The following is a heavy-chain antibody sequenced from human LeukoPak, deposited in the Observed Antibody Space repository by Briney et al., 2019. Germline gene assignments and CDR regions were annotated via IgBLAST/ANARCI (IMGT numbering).Heavy chain of an antibody. D-gene: IGHD5-12*01. CDR3: ARPKSGYDDWYFDL. Sequence: SETLSLTCTVSGGSISSYCWSWIRQPPGKGLEWIGYIYYSGSTNYNPSLKSRVTISVDTSKNQFSLKLSSVTAADTAVYYCARPKSGYDDWYFDLWGRGTLVTVSS. CDR1: GGSISSYC. V-gene: IGHV4-59*01. J-gene: IGHJ2*01. CDR2: IYYSGST.